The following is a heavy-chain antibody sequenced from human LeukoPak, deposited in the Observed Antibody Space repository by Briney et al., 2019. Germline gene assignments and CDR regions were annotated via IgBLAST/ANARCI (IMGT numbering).Heavy chain of an antibody. Sequence: SETLSLTCTVSGGSISSYYWSWIRQPPGKGLEWIGYISYGGRTNYNPSLQSRVTISVDTSKTQFSLNLDSVTAADTAVYYCARALLGEFPNYFDYWGQGTTVTVSS. J-gene: IGHJ4*03. CDR1: GGSISSYY. V-gene: IGHV4-59*08. D-gene: IGHD3-16*01. CDR2: ISYGGRT. CDR3: ARALLGEFPNYFDY.